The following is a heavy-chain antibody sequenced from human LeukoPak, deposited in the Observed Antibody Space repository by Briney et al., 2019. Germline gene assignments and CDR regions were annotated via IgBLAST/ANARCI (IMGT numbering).Heavy chain of an antibody. CDR2: IRYDGSNK. CDR1: GFTFSSYG. D-gene: IGHD4-17*01. V-gene: IGHV3-30*02. J-gene: IGHJ4*02. CDR3: GRDLPTVTSIDY. Sequence: GRSLRLSCAASGFTFSSYGMHRVRQAPGKGLEWVAFIRYDGSNKYYADSVKGRFTISRDNSKNTLYLQMNSLRAEDTAVYYCGRDLPTVTSIDYWGQGTLVTVSS.